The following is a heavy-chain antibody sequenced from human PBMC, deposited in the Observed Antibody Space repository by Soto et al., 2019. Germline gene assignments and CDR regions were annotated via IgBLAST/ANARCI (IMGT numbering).Heavy chain of an antibody. Sequence: EVQLVESGGGLVKPGGSLRLSCAASGFTFSSYSMNWVRQAPGKGLEWVSSISSSSSYIYYADSVKGRFTISRDNAKNSLYLQMNSLRAEDTAVYYCAIRSGSGYYFDYWGQGTLVTVSS. CDR1: GFTFSSYS. CDR3: AIRSGSGYYFDY. V-gene: IGHV3-21*01. CDR2: ISSSSSYI. J-gene: IGHJ4*02. D-gene: IGHD3-3*01.